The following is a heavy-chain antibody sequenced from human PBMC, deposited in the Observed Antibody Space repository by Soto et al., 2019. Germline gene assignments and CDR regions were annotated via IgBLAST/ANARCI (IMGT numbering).Heavy chain of an antibody. CDR3: ARDLGYSYGYVDHFDY. CDR1: GFTFSDYY. V-gene: IGHV3-11*01. Sequence: LRLSCAASGFTFSDYYMSWIRQAPGKGLEWVSYISSSGSTIYYADSVKGRFTISRDNAKNSLYLQMNSLRAEDTAVYYCARDLGYSYGYVDHFDYWGQGTLVTVSS. D-gene: IGHD5-18*01. CDR2: ISSSGSTI. J-gene: IGHJ4*02.